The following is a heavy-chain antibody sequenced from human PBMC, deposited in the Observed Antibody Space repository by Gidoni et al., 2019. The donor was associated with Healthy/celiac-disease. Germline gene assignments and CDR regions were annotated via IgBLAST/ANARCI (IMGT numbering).Heavy chain of an antibody. D-gene: IGHD3-10*01. V-gene: IGHV1-69*12. CDR3: ARDRADV. J-gene: IGHJ6*02. CDR2: ISPIFGTA. Sequence: QFQLVPFGAAVKKAGSSVKVSCEASGGTFSSYAISWVRQVPGQGLEWRGGISPIFGTANYAQKFQGRVTITADESTSTAYMELSSLRSEDTAVYYCARDRADVWGQGTTVTVSS. CDR1: GGTFSSYA.